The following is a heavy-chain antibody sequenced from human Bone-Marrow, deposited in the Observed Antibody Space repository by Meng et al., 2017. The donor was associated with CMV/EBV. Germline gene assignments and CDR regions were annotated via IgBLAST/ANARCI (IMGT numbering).Heavy chain of an antibody. CDR2: ISSSGSTI. J-gene: IGHJ6*02. CDR1: GFTFSSYE. CDR3: AREGSGWSGALPYYYYGMDV. Sequence: SLKISCAASGFTFSSYEMNWVRQAPGKGLEWVSYISSSGSTIYYADSVKGRFTISRDNAKNSLYLQMNSLRAEDTAVYYCAREGSGWSGALPYYYYGMDVWGQGTTVTVSS. V-gene: IGHV3-48*03. D-gene: IGHD3-3*01.